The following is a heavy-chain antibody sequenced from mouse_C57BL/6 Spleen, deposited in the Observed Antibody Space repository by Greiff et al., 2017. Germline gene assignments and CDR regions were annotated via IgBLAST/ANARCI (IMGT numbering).Heavy chain of an antibody. V-gene: IGHV1-69*01. Sequence: VQLQQPGAELVMPGASVKLSCKASGYTFTSYWMHWVKQRPGQGLEWIGEIDPSDSYTNYNQKFKGKSTLTVDQSSSTAYMQLSSLTSEDSAVYYCARWSSYFDYWGQGTTLTVSS. J-gene: IGHJ2*01. CDR1: GYTFTSYW. D-gene: IGHD1-1*01. CDR3: ARWSSYFDY. CDR2: IDPSDSYT.